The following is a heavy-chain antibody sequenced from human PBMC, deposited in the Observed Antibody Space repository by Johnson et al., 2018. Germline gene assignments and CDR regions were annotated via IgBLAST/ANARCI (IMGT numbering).Heavy chain of an antibody. CDR3: ARGLGGSSSRWFDP. Sequence: EVQLVESGGGLVQPGGSLRLSCAASGFTFSSYDMNWVRQAPGKGLEWVSYITSSSTSIYYADSVKGRFTISRDNAKNSLYLQMNSLRAGDTAVYYCARGLGGSSSRWFDPWGQGTLV. CDR2: ITSSSTSI. CDR1: GFTFSSYD. V-gene: IGHV3-48*01. J-gene: IGHJ5*02. D-gene: IGHD1-26*01.